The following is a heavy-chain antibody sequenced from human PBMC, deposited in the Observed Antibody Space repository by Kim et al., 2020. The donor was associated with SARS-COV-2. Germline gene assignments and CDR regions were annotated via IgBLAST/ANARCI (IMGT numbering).Heavy chain of an antibody. D-gene: IGHD3-16*01. CDR1: GDSVSSNSAG. Sequence: SQTLSLTCDISGDSVSSNSAGWNCVRQSPSRGLEWLGRTYYRSNWYTDYAESVKGRITNKSDTAKNQFSLQQKSVITEDTAVYYCARDRDSVMSKDYYYGMDVWAQGTTVTVSS. CDR3: ARDRDSVMSKDYYYGMDV. V-gene: IGHV6-1*01. CDR2: TYYRSNWYT. J-gene: IGHJ6*02.